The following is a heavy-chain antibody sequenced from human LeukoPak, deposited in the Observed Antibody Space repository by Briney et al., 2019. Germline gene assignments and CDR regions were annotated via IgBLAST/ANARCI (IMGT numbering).Heavy chain of an antibody. J-gene: IGHJ4*02. Sequence: ASVKVSCKPSGYTFTGYYMHWVRQAPGHGLEWMGWINPNSGGTNYAQKFQGRVTMTRDTSISTAYMELSRLRSDDTAVYYCARGGVVAAHSNDYWGQGTLVTVSS. CDR2: INPNSGGT. D-gene: IGHD2-15*01. CDR3: ARGGVVAAHSNDY. V-gene: IGHV1-2*02. CDR1: GYTFTGYY.